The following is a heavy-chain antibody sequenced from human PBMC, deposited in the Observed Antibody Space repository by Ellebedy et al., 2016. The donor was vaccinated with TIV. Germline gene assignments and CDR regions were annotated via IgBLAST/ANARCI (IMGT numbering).Heavy chain of an antibody. D-gene: IGHD5-18*01. J-gene: IGHJ4*02. CDR2: IYSGGST. CDR3: ARSIQLWSFYFDY. V-gene: IGHV3-66*01. Sequence: PGGSLRLSCAASGFTVSSNYMSWVRQAPGKGLEWVSVIYSGGSTYYADSVKGRFTISRDNAKNSLYLQMNSLRDEDTAVYHCARSIQLWSFYFDYWGQGTLVTVSS. CDR1: GFTVSSNY.